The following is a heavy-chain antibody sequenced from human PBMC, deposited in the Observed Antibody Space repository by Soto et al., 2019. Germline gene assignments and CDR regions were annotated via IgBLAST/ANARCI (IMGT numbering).Heavy chain of an antibody. CDR1: GFTFSSYA. Sequence: GGSLRLSCAASGFTFSSYAMSWVRQAPGKGLEWVSAISGSGGSTYYADSVKGRFTISRDNSKNTLYLQMNSLRAEDTAVYYCAKRYYYDSSGYYYGSFFDYWGQGTLVTVS. J-gene: IGHJ4*02. V-gene: IGHV3-23*01. CDR3: AKRYYYDSSGYYYGSFFDY. D-gene: IGHD3-22*01. CDR2: ISGSGGST.